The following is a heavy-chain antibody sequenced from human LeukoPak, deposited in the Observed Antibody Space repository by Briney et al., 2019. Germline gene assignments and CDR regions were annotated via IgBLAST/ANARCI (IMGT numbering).Heavy chain of an antibody. D-gene: IGHD2-21*02. V-gene: IGHV4-59*12. J-gene: IGHJ3*02. CDR3: ASAFNMVTDAFGI. CDR1: GGSFSSYY. CDR2: INYIGSS. Sequence: SETPSLTCTVSGGSFSSYYWSWFRQPPGKGLEWVANINYIGSSNSNPSLESRVTLSIDTSKNQFSLKLSSVTAADTAVYYCASAFNMVTDAFGIWGQGTRVTVSS.